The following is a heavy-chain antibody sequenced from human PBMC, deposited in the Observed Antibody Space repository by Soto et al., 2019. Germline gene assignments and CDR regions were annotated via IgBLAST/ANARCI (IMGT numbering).Heavy chain of an antibody. V-gene: IGHV4-61*01. D-gene: IGHD3-3*01. CDR3: ARYYAQTRYNWFDP. CDR1: GGSVSSGSYY. J-gene: IGHJ5*02. CDR2: IYYSGST. Sequence: QVQLQESGPGLVKPSETLSLTCTVSGGSVSSGSYYWSWIRQPPGKGLEWIGYIYYSGSTNYNPSLQSRVTISVDTSKNQFSLKLSSVTAADTAVYYCARYYAQTRYNWFDPWGQGTLVTVSS.